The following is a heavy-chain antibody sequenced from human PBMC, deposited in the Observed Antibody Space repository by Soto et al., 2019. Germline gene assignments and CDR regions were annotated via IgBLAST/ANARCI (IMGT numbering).Heavy chain of an antibody. CDR3: ARDQHFWSGYYYYYYGMDV. CDR2: INAGNGNT. Sequence: GASVKVSCKASGYTFNCYYMHWVRQAPGQRLEWMGWINAGNGNTKYSQKFQGRVTITRDTSASTAYMELSSLRSEDTAVYYCARDQHFWSGYYYYYYGMDVWGQGTTVTVSS. D-gene: IGHD3-3*02. V-gene: IGHV1-3*01. J-gene: IGHJ6*02. CDR1: GYTFNCYY.